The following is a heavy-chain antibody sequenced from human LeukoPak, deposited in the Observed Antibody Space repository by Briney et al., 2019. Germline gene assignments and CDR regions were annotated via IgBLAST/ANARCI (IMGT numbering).Heavy chain of an antibody. CDR3: ARERDGRFFDY. J-gene: IGHJ4*01. D-gene: IGHD5-24*01. V-gene: IGHV3-7*01. CDR1: GHTFRSFW. Sequence: GGSLRLSCTVSGHTFRSFWMSWVRQAPGKGLEWVANINQEGTERYFVDSVRGRFTISRDNAKNSLHLQMNTLIAEDTAVYYCARERDGRFFDYWGHGTLVTVSS. CDR2: INQEGTER.